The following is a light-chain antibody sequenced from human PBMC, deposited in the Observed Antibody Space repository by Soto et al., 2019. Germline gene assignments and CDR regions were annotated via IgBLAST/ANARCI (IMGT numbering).Light chain of an antibody. J-gene: IGLJ3*02. Sequence: QSVLTQSPSTSATPGQRVIISCSGSSSNIGSNDVNWYQRLPGTAPRLLIYNNSQRPSGVPDRFSGSKSDTSASLAISGLQSADEAEYYCAAWDATLKGWLFGGGTKVTVL. V-gene: IGLV1-44*01. CDR3: AAWDATLKGWL. CDR1: SSNIGSND. CDR2: NNS.